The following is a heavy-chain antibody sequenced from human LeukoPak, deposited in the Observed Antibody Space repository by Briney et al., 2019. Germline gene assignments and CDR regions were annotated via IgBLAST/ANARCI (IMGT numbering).Heavy chain of an antibody. CDR3: AKDQALSLSSSRALDY. Sequence: GRSLRLSCVASGFTFSTYALSWVRQAPGKGLEWVSAISSSGGSPYYADSVNGRFTISRDNSKNTLYLQMNSLRAEDTALYYCAKDQALSLSSSRALDYWGQGTLVTVSS. J-gene: IGHJ4*02. CDR1: GFTFSTYA. V-gene: IGHV3-23*01. CDR2: ISSSGGSP. D-gene: IGHD2-2*01.